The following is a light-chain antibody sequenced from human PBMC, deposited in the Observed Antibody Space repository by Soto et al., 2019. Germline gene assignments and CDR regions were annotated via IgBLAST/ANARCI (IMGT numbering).Light chain of an antibody. CDR2: GAS. CDR1: QSVSSSL. J-gene: IGKJ1*01. V-gene: IGKV3-20*01. CDR3: QHYDSSTRT. Sequence: EIVLTQSPGTLSLSPGERAILSCRASQSVSSSLVSWYQQKPGQAPRLLIYGASPRSTGIPDRFSGSGSGTHLTLTISSLEPQDFALYYCQHYDSSTRTFGQATKVEVK.